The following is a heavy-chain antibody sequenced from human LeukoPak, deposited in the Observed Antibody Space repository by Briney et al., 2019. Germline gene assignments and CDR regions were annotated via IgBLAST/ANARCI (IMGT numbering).Heavy chain of an antibody. CDR1: GFTVSNNY. J-gene: IGHJ4*02. CDR2: IYSGGST. V-gene: IGHV3-66*02. Sequence: GGSLRLSCTASGFTVSNNYMSWVRQAPGKGLEWVSVIYSGGSTYHADSVKGRFIISRDNSKNTLNRQMNSLRVEDSAVYYCARDRYSYGYALDCWGQGTLVTVSS. CDR3: ARDRYSYGYALDC. D-gene: IGHD5-18*01.